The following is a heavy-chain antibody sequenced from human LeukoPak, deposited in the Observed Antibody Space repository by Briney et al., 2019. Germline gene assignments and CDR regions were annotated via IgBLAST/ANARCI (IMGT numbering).Heavy chain of an antibody. CDR1: GFTFSSYE. CDR2: ISSSGSTI. D-gene: IGHD3-9*01. Sequence: PGGSLRLSCAASGFTFSSYEMNWVRQAPGKGLEWVSYISSSGSTIYYADSVKGRFTISRDNAKNSLYLQMNSLRAEDTAVYYCAKGPDSYYDILTGYRLNYYYYMDVWGKGTTVTVSS. V-gene: IGHV3-48*03. J-gene: IGHJ6*03. CDR3: AKGPDSYYDILTGYRLNYYYYMDV.